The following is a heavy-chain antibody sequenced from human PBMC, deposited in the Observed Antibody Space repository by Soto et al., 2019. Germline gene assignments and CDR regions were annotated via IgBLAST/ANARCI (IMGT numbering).Heavy chain of an antibody. D-gene: IGHD3-3*01. Sequence: SETLSLTCAVYGGSFSGYYWSWIRQPPGKGLEWIGEINHSGSTNYNPSLKSRVTISVDTSKNQFSLKLSSVTAADTAVYYCVRSFGVRSSSDSFGSSGDYWGQGTLVTVSS. CDR2: INHSGST. CDR1: GGSFSGYY. V-gene: IGHV4-34*01. J-gene: IGHJ4*02. CDR3: VRSFGVRSSSDSFGSSGDY.